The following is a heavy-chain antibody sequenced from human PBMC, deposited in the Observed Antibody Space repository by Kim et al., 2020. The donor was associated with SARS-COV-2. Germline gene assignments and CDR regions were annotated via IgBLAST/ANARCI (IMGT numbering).Heavy chain of an antibody. CDR1: GFTFSSYS. J-gene: IGHJ6*02. V-gene: IGHV3-48*02. CDR3: ARDRVQPLYYYYYGMDV. Sequence: GGSLRLSCAASGFTFSSYSMNWVRQAPGKGLEWVSYISSSSSTIYYADSVKGRFTIFRDNAKNSLYLQMNSLRDEDTAVYYCARDRVQPLYYYYYGMDVWGQGTTVTVSS. CDR2: ISSSSSTI. D-gene: IGHD1-1*01.